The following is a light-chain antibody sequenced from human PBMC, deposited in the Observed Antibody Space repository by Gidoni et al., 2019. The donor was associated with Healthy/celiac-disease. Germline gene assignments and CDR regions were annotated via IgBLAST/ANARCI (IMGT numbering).Light chain of an antibody. V-gene: IGKV3-11*01. J-gene: IGKJ5*01. CDR1: QRVSSY. Sequence: EIVLTQSTATLSLSPGERATLSCRASQRVSSYLAWYQQKPGQAPRLLSYDASNRAPGIPARFSGSGSGTDFTLTISSLEPEDFAVYYCQQRSNWPVTFGQXTRLEIK. CDR3: QQRSNWPVT. CDR2: DAS.